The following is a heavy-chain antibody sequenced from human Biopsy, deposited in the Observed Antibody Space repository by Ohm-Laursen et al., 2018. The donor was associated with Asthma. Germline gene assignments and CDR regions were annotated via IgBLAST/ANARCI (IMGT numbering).Heavy chain of an antibody. CDR2: ISWNSGNI. D-gene: IGHD3-22*01. J-gene: IGHJ4*01. V-gene: IGHV3-9*01. Sequence: SLRLSCAASGFSFDDCAMHWVRQAPGKGLEWVSSISWNSGNIDHAVSVKGRFTISRDNAKNSLYLQMQSLRPEDTAFYYCAKSADYYDSTDYLDFWGRGTLVSVSS. CDR3: AKSADYYDSTDYLDF. CDR1: GFSFDDCA.